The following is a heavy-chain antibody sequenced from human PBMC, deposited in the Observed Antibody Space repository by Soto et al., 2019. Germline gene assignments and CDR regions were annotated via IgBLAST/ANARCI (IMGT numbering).Heavy chain of an antibody. CDR1: GFTFSTYE. D-gene: IGHD3-10*01. Sequence: EVQLVESGGGLVQPGGSLRLSCAASGFTFSTYEMNWVRQAPGKGLEWVSYISSSGATIYYADSVKGRFTISRDNANNSLYLQMNSVRAEDTAVYYCATRSGGGGAFDFWGQGTMVTVSS. CDR3: ATRSGGGGAFDF. J-gene: IGHJ3*01. CDR2: ISSSGATI. V-gene: IGHV3-48*03.